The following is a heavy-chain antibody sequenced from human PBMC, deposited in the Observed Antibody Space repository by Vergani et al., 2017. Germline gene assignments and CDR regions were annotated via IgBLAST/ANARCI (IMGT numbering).Heavy chain of an antibody. CDR2: ISDYNGNT. J-gene: IGHJ4*02. CDR1: GYTFTSYG. Sequence: QVQLVQSGAEVKKPGASVKVSCKASGYTFTSYGISWVRQAPGQGLEWMGWISDYNGNTNYAQKFQGRVTMTRDTSISTAYMELSRLRSDDTAVYYCARARAIWFGAFDYWGQGTLVTVSS. CDR3: ARARAIWFGAFDY. V-gene: IGHV1-18*04. D-gene: IGHD3-10*01.